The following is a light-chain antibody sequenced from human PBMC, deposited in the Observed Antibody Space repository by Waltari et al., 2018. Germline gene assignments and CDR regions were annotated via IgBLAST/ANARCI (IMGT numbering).Light chain of an antibody. V-gene: IGKV1-12*01. CDR2: RAS. CDR3: QQYNSAPPWT. Sequence: DIQMTQSQSPMSASVGDRVTITCRASQGISNWLAWYQQMPGKAPKLLIYRASSLQTGVPSRFSGSGSGTDFTLTISSLQPEDFATYYCQQYNSAPPWTFGQGTKVGFK. CDR1: QGISNW. J-gene: IGKJ1*01.